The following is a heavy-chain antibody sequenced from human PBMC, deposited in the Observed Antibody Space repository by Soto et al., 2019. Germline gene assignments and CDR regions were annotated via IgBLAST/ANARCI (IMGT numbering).Heavy chain of an antibody. CDR2: INHSGST. D-gene: IGHD5-12*01. CDR3: AGPYGGYRVITY. Sequence: SETLSLTCTVSGDSISITGYYWGWVRQPPGKGLEWIGSINHSGSTHYNPSLQSRVTISVDTSKNQFSLKLSSVTAADTAVYYCAGPYGGYRVITYWGQGTLVTVSS. J-gene: IGHJ4*02. CDR1: GDSISITGYY. V-gene: IGHV4-39*07.